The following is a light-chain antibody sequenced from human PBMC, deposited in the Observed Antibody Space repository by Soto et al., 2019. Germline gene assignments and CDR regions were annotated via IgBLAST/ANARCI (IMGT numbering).Light chain of an antibody. J-gene: IGKJ5*01. V-gene: IGKV1-12*01. CDR2: AAS. CDR1: QGVSNW. Sequence: DIQMTQSPSSVSASVGDRVTITCRASQGVSNWLAWYQQKPGKAPKLLIYAASTLRSGVPSRFRGSGSGTDFTSTISSLQPEDFATYYCQQANSFPYTFGQGTRLEIK. CDR3: QQANSFPYT.